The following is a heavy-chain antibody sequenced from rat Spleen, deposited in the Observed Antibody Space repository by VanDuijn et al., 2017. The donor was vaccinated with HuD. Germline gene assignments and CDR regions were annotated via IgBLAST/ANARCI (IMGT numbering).Heavy chain of an antibody. D-gene: IGHD1-11*01. V-gene: IGHV5-25*01. Sequence: EVQLVESGGGFVQPGRSLKLSCAASGFTFSNFDMAWVRQAPTKGLEWVASIGPSGDSTYYRDSVKGRFTISRDNAKSTLYLQMSSLRSEDTATYYCARHEDYGGYSKDYFEYWGQGTLVTVSS. CDR3: ARHEDYGGYSKDYFEY. J-gene: IGHJ3*01. CDR2: IGPSGDST. CDR1: GFTFSNFD.